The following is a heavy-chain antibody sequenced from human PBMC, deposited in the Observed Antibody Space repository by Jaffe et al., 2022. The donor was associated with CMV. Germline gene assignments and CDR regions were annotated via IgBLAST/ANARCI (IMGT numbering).Heavy chain of an antibody. D-gene: IGHD3-10*01. CDR2: ISHGGTT. V-gene: IGHV4-34*01. Sequence: QVQLQQWGAGLLKPSETLSLTCAVHGGSLNDYFWSWIRQPPGKGLEWIGEISHGGTTNYNPSLMTRVTISADTSKNHFSLKLNSVTAADTAVYYCARVSYFKPTLGGPHSYYDGMDVWGQGTTVTVSS. CDR3: ARVSYFKPTLGGPHSYYDGMDV. J-gene: IGHJ6*02. CDR1: GGSLNDYF.